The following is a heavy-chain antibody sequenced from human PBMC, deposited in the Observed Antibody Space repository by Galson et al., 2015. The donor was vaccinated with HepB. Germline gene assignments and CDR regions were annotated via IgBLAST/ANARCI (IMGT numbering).Heavy chain of an antibody. Sequence: SLRLSCAASGFTFSSYSMNWVRQAPGKGLEWVSYISSSSSTIYYADSVKGRFTISRDNAKNSLYLQMNSLRAEDTAVYYCARGRDDYGDYGSDYWGQGTLVTVSS. D-gene: IGHD4-17*01. J-gene: IGHJ4*02. CDR2: ISSSSSTI. CDR1: GFTFSSYS. V-gene: IGHV3-48*01. CDR3: ARGRDDYGDYGSDY.